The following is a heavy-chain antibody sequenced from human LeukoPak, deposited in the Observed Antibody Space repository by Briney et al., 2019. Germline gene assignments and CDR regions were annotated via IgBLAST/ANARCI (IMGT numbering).Heavy chain of an antibody. CDR2: INPNSGGT. Sequence: RASVKVSCKASGYTFTGYYMHWVRQAPGQGLEWMGWINPNSGGTNYAQKFQGRVTMTRDTSISTAYMELSRLRSDDTAVYYCAGAVFPDGVGATLDYWGQGTLVTVSS. D-gene: IGHD1-26*01. V-gene: IGHV1-2*02. CDR1: GYTFTGYY. J-gene: IGHJ4*02. CDR3: AGAVFPDGVGATLDY.